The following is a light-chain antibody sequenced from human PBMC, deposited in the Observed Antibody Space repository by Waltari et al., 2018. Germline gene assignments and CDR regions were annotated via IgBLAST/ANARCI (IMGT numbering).Light chain of an antibody. CDR1: QSIRNY. J-gene: IGKJ1*01. Sequence: DIQMTQSPSSLSASVGDRVTITCRASQSIRNYLNWYQQKPGKAPKLLIYAASSFQSGVPSRFSGIGSGTDFTLTISSLQPEDFATYYCQQSYSTPRTFGQGTKVEIK. CDR3: QQSYSTPRT. CDR2: AAS. V-gene: IGKV1-39*01.